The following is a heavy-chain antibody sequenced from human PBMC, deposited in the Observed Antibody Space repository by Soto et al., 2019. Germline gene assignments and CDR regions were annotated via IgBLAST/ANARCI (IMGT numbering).Heavy chain of an antibody. J-gene: IGHJ6*03. V-gene: IGHV4-59*08. CDR3: AGFWSGHFVDPYYYMDV. Sequence: SETLSLTCTVSGGSISSYYWSWIRQPPGKGLEWIGYIYYSGSTNYNPSLKSRVTILVDTSKNQFSLKLSSVTAADTAVYYCAGFWSGHFVDPYYYMDVWGKGTTVTV. D-gene: IGHD3-3*01. CDR1: GGSISSYY. CDR2: IYYSGST.